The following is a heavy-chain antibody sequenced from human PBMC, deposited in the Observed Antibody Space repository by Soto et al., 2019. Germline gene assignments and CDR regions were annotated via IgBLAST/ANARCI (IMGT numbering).Heavy chain of an antibody. CDR1: GFSLSTSGVG. CDR2: IYWDDDK. Sequence: SGPTLVNPTQTLTLTCTFSGFSLSTSGVGVGWIRQPPGKALEWLALIYWDDDKRYSPSLKSRLTITKDTSKNQVVLTMTNMDPVDTATYYCAHSNNGIVLVPAAIAFDWFDPWGQGTLVTVSS. V-gene: IGHV2-5*02. J-gene: IGHJ5*02. CDR3: AHSNNGIVLVPAAIAFDWFDP. D-gene: IGHD2-2*02.